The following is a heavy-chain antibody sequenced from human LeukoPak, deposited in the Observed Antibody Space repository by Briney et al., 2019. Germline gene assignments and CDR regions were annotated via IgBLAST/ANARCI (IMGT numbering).Heavy chain of an antibody. V-gene: IGHV3-7*01. Sequence: GGSLRLSCAASGFTFSSYWMSWVRQAPGKGLEWVANIKQDGSEKYYVDSVKGRFTISRDNAKNSLYLQMNSLRAEDTAVYYCARRMGYIAAAGTDYWGQGTPVTVSS. CDR2: IKQDGSEK. CDR1: GFTFSSYW. J-gene: IGHJ4*02. D-gene: IGHD6-13*01. CDR3: ARRMGYIAAAGTDY.